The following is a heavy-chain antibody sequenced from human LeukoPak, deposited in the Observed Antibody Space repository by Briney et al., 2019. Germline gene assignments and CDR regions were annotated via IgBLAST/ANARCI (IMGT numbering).Heavy chain of an antibody. CDR2: IYSGTNT. CDR3: ARGHADYSGSWYGRFDY. J-gene: IGHJ4*02. V-gene: IGHV3-53*01. D-gene: IGHD6-13*01. CDR1: GFTVSSNF. Sequence: GGSLRLSCAASGFTVSSNFLSWVRQAPGKGLEWVSVIYSGTNTYYADSVRGRFTISRDNSKNTVYLQMNSLRAEDTAVYYCARGHADYSGSWYGRFDYWGQGTLVTVSS.